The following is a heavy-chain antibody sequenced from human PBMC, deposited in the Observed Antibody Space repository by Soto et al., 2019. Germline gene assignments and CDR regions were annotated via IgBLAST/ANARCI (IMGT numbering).Heavy chain of an antibody. V-gene: IGHV3-30*18. CDR3: AKSEPRTSPAYYYGMDV. CDR2: ISYDGSNK. Sequence: GGSLRLSCAASGFTFSSYGMHWVRQAPGKGLEWVAVISYDGSNKYYADSVKGRFTISRDNSKNTLYLQMNSLRAEDTAVYYCAKSEPRTSPAYYYGMDVWGQGTTVTVS. CDR1: GFTFSSYG. J-gene: IGHJ6*02.